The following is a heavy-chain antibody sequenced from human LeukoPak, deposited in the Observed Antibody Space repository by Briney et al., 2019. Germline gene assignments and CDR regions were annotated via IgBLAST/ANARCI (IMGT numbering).Heavy chain of an antibody. CDR1: GYTFTGYY. D-gene: IGHD2-15*01. CDR2: INPNSGGT. V-gene: IGHV1-2*02. CDR3: ARRPVAATPYYYYYYMDV. Sequence: ASVKVSCKASGYTFTGYYMHWVRQAPGQGLEWMGWINPNSGGTNYAQKFQGRVTMTRDTSISTAYMELSRLRSDDTAVYYCARRPVAATPYYYYYYMDVWGKGTTVTVSS. J-gene: IGHJ6*03.